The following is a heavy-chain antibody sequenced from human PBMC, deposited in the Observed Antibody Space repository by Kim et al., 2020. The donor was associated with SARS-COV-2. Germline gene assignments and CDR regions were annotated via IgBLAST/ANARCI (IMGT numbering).Heavy chain of an antibody. V-gene: IGHV3-30*18. D-gene: IGHD3-3*01. CDR3: AKETSDFWSGYYPNPGENWFDP. Sequence: GGSLRLSCAASGFTFSSYGMHWVRQAPGKGLEWVAVISYDGSNKYYADSVKGRFTISRDNSKNTLYLQMNSLRAEDTAVYYCAKETSDFWSGYYPNPGENWFDPWGQGTLVTVSS. CDR1: GFTFSSYG. J-gene: IGHJ5*02. CDR2: ISYDGSNK.